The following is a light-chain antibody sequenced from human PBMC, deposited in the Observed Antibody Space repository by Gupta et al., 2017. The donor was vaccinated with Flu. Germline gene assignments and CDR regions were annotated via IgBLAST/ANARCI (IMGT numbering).Light chain of an antibody. CDR1: SSNTGADYD. Sequence: QSVLAQPSSVSGDQRQRVTHCYNGTSSNTGADYDVHWYVQLPGTAPKRLIYGNTNRPSGVSDRFSGSKSGTSASLSITRLQAEDEADYYCQSEDNNRSGSVFGGGTTLTVL. CDR3: QSEDNNRSGSV. CDR2: GNT. J-gene: IGLJ2*01. V-gene: IGLV1-40*01.